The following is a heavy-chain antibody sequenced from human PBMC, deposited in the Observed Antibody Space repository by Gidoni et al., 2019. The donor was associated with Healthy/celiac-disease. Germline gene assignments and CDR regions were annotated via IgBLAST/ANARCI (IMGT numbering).Heavy chain of an antibody. CDR3: AKDRNYYDSSGYIDY. CDR1: GFTFDDYA. V-gene: IGHV3-43*02. Sequence: EVQLVESGGGVVQPGGPLRLSCAASGFTFDDYAMHWVRQAPGKGLEWVSLISGDGGSTYYADSVKGRFTISRDNSKNSLYLQMNSLRTEDTALYYCAKDRNYYDSSGYIDYWGQGTLVTVSS. J-gene: IGHJ4*02. D-gene: IGHD3-22*01. CDR2: ISGDGGST.